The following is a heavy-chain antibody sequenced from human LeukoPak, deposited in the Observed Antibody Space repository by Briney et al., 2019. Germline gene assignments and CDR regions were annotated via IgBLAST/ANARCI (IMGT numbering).Heavy chain of an antibody. D-gene: IGHD3-22*01. CDR1: GFTFSDFA. V-gene: IGHV3-23*01. CDR2: ITGSGETK. J-gene: IGHJ4*02. CDR3: AKESLVVIESYFDN. Sequence: GGSLRLSCVVSGFTFSDFAMSWVRRAPGKGLEWVSAITGSGETKYYADSAKGRFTMSRDNSKNTLYLQMNSLRDEDTAEYFCAKESLVVIESYFDNWGQGTLVTVSS.